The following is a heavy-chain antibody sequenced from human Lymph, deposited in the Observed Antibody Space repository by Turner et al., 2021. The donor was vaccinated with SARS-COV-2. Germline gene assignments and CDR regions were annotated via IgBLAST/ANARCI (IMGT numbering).Heavy chain of an antibody. D-gene: IGHD5-18*01. CDR1: GGSVTSSSSY. V-gene: IGHV4-39*01. CDR3: ARQGWLRGYFDY. Sequence: QVQLQESGPGLVKPSETLSLTCTVSGGSVTSSSSYWGWIRQPPGKGLEWIGNIYSSGSTYYNPSLKSRVTISVDTSKNQFSLKLSSVTAADTAVYYCARQGWLRGYFDYWSQGTLVTVSS. CDR2: IYSSGST. J-gene: IGHJ4*02.